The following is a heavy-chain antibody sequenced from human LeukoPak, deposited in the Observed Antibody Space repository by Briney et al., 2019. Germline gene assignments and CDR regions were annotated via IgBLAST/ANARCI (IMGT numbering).Heavy chain of an antibody. Sequence: GGSLRLSCAASGFTFSSYGMHWVRQAPGKGLEWVAFIRYDGGNKYYADSVKGRFTISRDNSKNTLYLQMNSLRAEDTAVYYCAKDQLGYCSSTSCYGNYFDYWGQGTLVTVSS. V-gene: IGHV3-30*02. CDR3: AKDQLGYCSSTSCYGNYFDY. J-gene: IGHJ4*02. D-gene: IGHD2-2*01. CDR1: GFTFSSYG. CDR2: IRYDGGNK.